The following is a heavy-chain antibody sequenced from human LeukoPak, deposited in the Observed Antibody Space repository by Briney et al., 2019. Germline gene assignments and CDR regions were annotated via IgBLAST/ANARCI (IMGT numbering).Heavy chain of an antibody. CDR3: ARGGKGPGTFDI. CDR1: GFTFRNYP. CDR2: LNPSGSST. Sequence: GGSLRLSCAASGFTFRNYPMNWVRRAPGKGLEWVSVLNPSGSSTYYADSVEGRFTISRDNAKNTLYPQMTSLRGEDSAVYYCARGGKGPGTFDIWGQGTMVTHSS. V-gene: IGHV3-23*05. J-gene: IGHJ3*02. D-gene: IGHD6-25*01.